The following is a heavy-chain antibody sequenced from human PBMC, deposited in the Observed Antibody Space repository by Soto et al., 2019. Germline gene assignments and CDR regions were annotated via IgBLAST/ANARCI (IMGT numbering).Heavy chain of an antibody. V-gene: IGHV1-8*01. CDR3: AILRTTVTTAGAFDI. CDR2: MNPNSGNT. D-gene: IGHD4-4*01. CDR1: GYTFTSYD. J-gene: IGHJ3*02. Sequence: ASVKVSCKASGYTFTSYDINWVRQATGQGLEWMGWMNPNSGNTGYAQKFQGRVTMTRNTSISTAYMELSSLRSEDTAADYCAILRTTVTTAGAFDIWGQGTMVTVSS.